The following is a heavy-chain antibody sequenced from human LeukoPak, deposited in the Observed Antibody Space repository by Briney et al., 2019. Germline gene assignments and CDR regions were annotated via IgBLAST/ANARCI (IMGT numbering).Heavy chain of an antibody. CDR1: GYTFTNYW. V-gene: IGHV5-51*01. CDR2: IYPGDSDT. CDR3: ARGLRFLDHQAPFDY. J-gene: IGHJ4*02. Sequence: GESLKISCKGSGYTFTNYWIGWVRQMPGKGLEWMGIIYPGDSDTRYSPSFQGQVTISADKSISTAYLQWSSLKASDTAMYYCARGLRFLDHQAPFDYWGQGTLVTVSS. D-gene: IGHD3-3*01.